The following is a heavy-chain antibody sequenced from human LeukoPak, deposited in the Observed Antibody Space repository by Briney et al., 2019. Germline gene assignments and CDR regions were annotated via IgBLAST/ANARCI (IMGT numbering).Heavy chain of an antibody. J-gene: IGHJ5*02. D-gene: IGHD4-17*01. V-gene: IGHV3-48*04. CDR3: ARDYAPGWFDP. Sequence: PGGSLRLSCAASGFTFNNYDMNWVRQAPGKGLEWVSYISGSSSTIYYADSVKGRFTISRDNAKNSLYLQMNSLRAEDTAVYYCARDYAPGWFDPWGQGTLVTVSS. CDR2: ISGSSSTI. CDR1: GFTFNNYD.